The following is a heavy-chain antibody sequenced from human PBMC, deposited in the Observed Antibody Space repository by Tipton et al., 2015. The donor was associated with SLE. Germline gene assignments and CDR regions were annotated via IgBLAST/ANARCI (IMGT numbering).Heavy chain of an antibody. CDR1: GFTFSDYA. CDR2: IYSGDSDT. Sequence: SLRLSCAASGFTFSDYAMTWVRQAPGKGLEWVSGIYSGDSDTYYADSVKGRFTTSRDDSKNTLYLQMNSLGAEDTAVYYCARDLVGPTGYGMDVWGQGTTVTVSS. J-gene: IGHJ6*02. CDR3: ARDLVGPTGYGMDV. D-gene: IGHD1-26*01. V-gene: IGHV3-23*03.